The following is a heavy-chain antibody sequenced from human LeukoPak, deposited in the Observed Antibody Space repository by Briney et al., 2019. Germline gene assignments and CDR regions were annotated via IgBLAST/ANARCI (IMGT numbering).Heavy chain of an antibody. CDR2: ISHTSEST. CDR3: ARVVSAMDV. D-gene: IGHD4-23*01. V-gene: IGHV3-48*01. J-gene: IGHJ6*02. Sequence: PGGSLRLSCAASGFTFNSYSMSWVRQAPEKGLEWVSYISHTSESTYYADSVRGRFSISRDDAKSSLYLQMNSLRAEDTAVYYCARVVSAMDVWGQGTTVTVSS. CDR1: GFTFNSYS.